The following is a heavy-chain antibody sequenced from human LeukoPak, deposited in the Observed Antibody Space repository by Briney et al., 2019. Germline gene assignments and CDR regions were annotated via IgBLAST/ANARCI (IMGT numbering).Heavy chain of an antibody. Sequence: ASVKVSCKASGYTFTEYNIHWVRQAPGQGLEWMGWINPNSGGTNYAQKFQGRVTMTRDTSINTAYMEVSRLSSDDTAVYYCARTQLWQKGYEFDYWGQGTLVTVSS. V-gene: IGHV1-2*02. CDR1: GYTFTEYN. CDR2: INPNSGGT. J-gene: IGHJ4*02. D-gene: IGHD5-18*01. CDR3: ARTQLWQKGYEFDY.